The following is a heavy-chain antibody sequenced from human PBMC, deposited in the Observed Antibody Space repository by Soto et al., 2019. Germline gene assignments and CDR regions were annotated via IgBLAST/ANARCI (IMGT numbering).Heavy chain of an antibody. Sequence: GASVKVSCKASGYTFTSSGRSWVRQASGQGIEWMGWISAYNGNTNYAQKLQGRVTMTTDTSTSTAYMELRSLRSDDTAVYYCARDVYCISTSCYSRTQPAFDYWGQGTLVTVSS. CDR3: ARDVYCISTSCYSRTQPAFDY. D-gene: IGHD2-2*01. CDR2: ISAYNGNT. J-gene: IGHJ4*02. V-gene: IGHV1-18*01. CDR1: GYTFTSSG.